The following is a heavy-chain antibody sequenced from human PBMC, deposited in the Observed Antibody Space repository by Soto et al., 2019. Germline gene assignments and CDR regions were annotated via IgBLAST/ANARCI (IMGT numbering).Heavy chain of an antibody. CDR1: GYTFINYF. D-gene: IGHD3-16*01. Sequence: QVQLVQSGAAVVKPGASVKHSCKASGYTFINYFLHWVRQAPGQGLERMGIINPSNGDTDYGQKFRGRITMTRDTSTHTVYMDLSSLGSEDTAISYCGREFSGGFWDYWGQGTLLTVSS. V-gene: IGHV1-46*03. CDR3: GREFSGGFWDY. J-gene: IGHJ4*02. CDR2: INPSNGDT.